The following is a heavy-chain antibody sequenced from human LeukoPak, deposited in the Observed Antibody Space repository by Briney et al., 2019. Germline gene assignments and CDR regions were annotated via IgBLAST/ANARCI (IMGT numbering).Heavy chain of an antibody. V-gene: IGHV1-69*06. Sequence: ASVKVSCKASGGTFSSYAISWVRQAPGQGLEWMGGIIPIFGTANYAQKFQGRVTITADKSTSTAYMELSSLRSEDTAVYYCARMDPYYYYMDVWGKGTTVTISS. D-gene: IGHD2-2*03. CDR3: ARMDPYYYYMDV. CDR1: GGTFSSYA. J-gene: IGHJ6*03. CDR2: IIPIFGTA.